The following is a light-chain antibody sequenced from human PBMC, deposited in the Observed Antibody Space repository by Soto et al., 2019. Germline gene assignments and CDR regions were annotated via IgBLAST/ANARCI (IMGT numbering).Light chain of an antibody. CDR1: QHISSC. V-gene: IGKV1-12*01. J-gene: IGKJ4*01. CDR3: QPANSLPLT. Sequence: DIQMTQSPSSVSASVGDRVTITCRASQHISSCLAWYQHHPGKAPKLLIYAASSLQSGVPSRFSGSGSGTDFTLTISSLQPEDFATYYCQPANSLPLTFGGGTKVEIK. CDR2: AAS.